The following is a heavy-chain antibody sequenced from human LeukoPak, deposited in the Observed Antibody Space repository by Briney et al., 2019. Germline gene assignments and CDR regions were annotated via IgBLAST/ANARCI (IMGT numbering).Heavy chain of an antibody. J-gene: IGHJ4*01. D-gene: IGHD5-18*01. CDR3: AREMGDTAMVFNS. Sequence: SVKVSCKVSGGPFTGYPISWVRQAPGQGLEWMGEVIPIFGVTNYAQGFQDRITITANESTTTVYMEMNSLRSDDTAVFFCAREMGDTAMVFNSWGQGTLVTVSP. CDR2: VIPIFGVT. V-gene: IGHV1-69*13. CDR1: GGPFTGYP.